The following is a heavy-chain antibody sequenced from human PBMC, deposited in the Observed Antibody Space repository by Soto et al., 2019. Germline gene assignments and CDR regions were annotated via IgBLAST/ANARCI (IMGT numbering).Heavy chain of an antibody. CDR1: GFTFSSYW. Sequence: EVQLVESGGGLVQPGGSLRLSCAASGFTFSSYWMSWVRQAPGKGLEWVANIKQDGSEKYYVDSVKGRFTISRDNAKNSLYLQMNSLRAEDTAVYYCAREGFRGVMHYYGMDDWRQGTTVTVSS. CDR2: IKQDGSEK. J-gene: IGHJ6*02. D-gene: IGHD3-16*01. V-gene: IGHV3-7*04. CDR3: AREGFRGVMHYYGMDD.